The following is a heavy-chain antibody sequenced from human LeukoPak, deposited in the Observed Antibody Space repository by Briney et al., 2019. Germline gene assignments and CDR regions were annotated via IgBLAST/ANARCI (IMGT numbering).Heavy chain of an antibody. CDR2: INAGNGNT. Sequence: ASVKVSCKASGYTFTSYAMHWVRQAPGQRLEWMGWINAGNGNTKYSQKFQGRVAMTEDTSTDTAYMELSSLRSEDTAVYYCATGSTVDYWGQGTLVTVSS. V-gene: IGHV1-3*01. CDR3: ATGSTVDY. CDR1: GYTFTSYA. J-gene: IGHJ4*02. D-gene: IGHD2-2*01.